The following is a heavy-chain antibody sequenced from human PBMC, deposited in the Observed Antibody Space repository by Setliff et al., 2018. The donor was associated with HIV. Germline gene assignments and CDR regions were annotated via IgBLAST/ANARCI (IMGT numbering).Heavy chain of an antibody. V-gene: IGHV4-34*01. CDR2: INHSGST. Sequence: PSETLSLTCAVYGGSFSGYYWSWIRQPPGKGLEWIGEINHSGSTCYNPSLKSRVTISIDRSKNQFSLKLSSVTAADTAVYYCARSTYYYGSGKGSGWFDPWGQGTLVTVSS. D-gene: IGHD3-10*01. J-gene: IGHJ5*02. CDR1: GGSFSGYY. CDR3: ARSTYYYGSGKGSGWFDP.